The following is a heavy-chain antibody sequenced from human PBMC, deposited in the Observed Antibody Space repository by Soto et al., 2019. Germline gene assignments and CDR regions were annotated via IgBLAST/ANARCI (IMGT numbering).Heavy chain of an antibody. J-gene: IGHJ4*02. D-gene: IGHD5-18*01. Sequence: QVQLVEYGGGVVQPGRSLRLSCAASGFTFSSYAMHWVRQAPGKGLEWVAVISYDGSNKYYADSVKGRFTISRDNSKNTLYLQMNSLRAEDTAVYYCARDRFLQPENYFDYWGQGTLVTVSS. CDR2: ISYDGSNK. CDR1: GFTFSSYA. CDR3: ARDRFLQPENYFDY. V-gene: IGHV3-30-3*01.